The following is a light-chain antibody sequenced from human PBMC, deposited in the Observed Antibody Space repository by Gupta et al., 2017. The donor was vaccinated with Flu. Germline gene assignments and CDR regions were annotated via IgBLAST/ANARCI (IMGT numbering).Light chain of an antibody. CDR3: GTWDSSRSDGV. Sequence: KFTISESGSSSKIGNNYVSWYHQPPGAAPKLLIYDGNKRPSGIPARFSGSKYGTSATLGTTGLQTGEEADYYCGTWDSSRSDGVFGGGTKLTVL. CDR2: DGN. J-gene: IGLJ3*02. V-gene: IGLV1-51*01. CDR1: SSKIGNNY.